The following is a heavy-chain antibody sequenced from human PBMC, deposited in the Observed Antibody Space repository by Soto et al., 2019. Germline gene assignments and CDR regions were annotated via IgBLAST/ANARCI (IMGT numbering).Heavy chain of an antibody. D-gene: IGHD6-19*01. CDR1: GYTFTSYD. Sequence: QVQLVQSGAEVKKPGASVKVSCKASGYTFTSYDINWVRQATGQGLEWMGWMNPNSGNTGYAQKFQGRVTMTRNTSISTAYMEMSSLRSEDTAVYYCATFHSSGRGADPWGQGTLVTVSS. V-gene: IGHV1-8*01. J-gene: IGHJ5*02. CDR3: ATFHSSGRGADP. CDR2: MNPNSGNT.